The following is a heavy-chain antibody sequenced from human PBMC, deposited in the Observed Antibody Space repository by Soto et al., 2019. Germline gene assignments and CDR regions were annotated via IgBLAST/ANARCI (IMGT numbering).Heavy chain of an antibody. V-gene: IGHV3-23*01. D-gene: IGHD6-13*01. J-gene: IGHJ4*02. CDR3: AKDQGSSWYEIDY. Sequence: EVQLLESGGGLVQPGGSLPLSCAASGFTFGNYAVTWVRRAPGKGLEGVSIFGGSGGSTYYADSVKGRFTISRDNSKNTLNLQMNNLRAEDTAVYYCAKDQGSSWYEIDYWVQGTLVTVSS. CDR2: FGGSGGST. CDR1: GFTFGNYA.